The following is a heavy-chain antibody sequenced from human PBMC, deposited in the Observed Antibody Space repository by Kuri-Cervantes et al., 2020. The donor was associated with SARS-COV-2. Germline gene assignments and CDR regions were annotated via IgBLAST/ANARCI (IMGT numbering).Heavy chain of an antibody. V-gene: IGHV4-38-2*02. J-gene: IGHJ4*02. D-gene: IGHD6-6*01. Sequence: SETLSLTCTVSGYSISSGYYWGWIRQPPGKGLEWIGSIYHSGSTYYNPSLKSRVTISVDTSKNQFSLKLSSVTAADTAVYYCARFDLAYSSSVLDYWGQGTLVTVSS. CDR1: GYSISSGYY. CDR2: IYHSGST. CDR3: ARFDLAYSSSVLDY.